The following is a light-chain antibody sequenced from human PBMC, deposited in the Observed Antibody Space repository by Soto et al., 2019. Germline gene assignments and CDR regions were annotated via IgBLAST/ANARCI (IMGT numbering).Light chain of an antibody. CDR3: QQYNNWPWT. V-gene: IGKV3-15*01. CDR2: GAS. J-gene: IGKJ1*01. CDR1: QSVGTN. Sequence: DIVMTQSRATLSVSPGERATLSCRASQSVGTNLAWYQQKPGQAPRLLIYGASTRATGIPARFSGSGSGTEFTLAISSLQSEDFAVYYCQQYNNWPWTFGQGTKVEIK.